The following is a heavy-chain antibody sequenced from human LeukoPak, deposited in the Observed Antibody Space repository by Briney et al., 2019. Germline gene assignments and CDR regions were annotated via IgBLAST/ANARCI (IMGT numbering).Heavy chain of an antibody. CDR1: GDSTITYF. J-gene: IGHJ6*02. CDR2: IYYSGST. CDR3: ARGGSIAAAVAKYYGMDV. D-gene: IGHD6-25*01. V-gene: IGHV4-59*01. Sequence: PSETLSLTCTISGDSTITYFWSWIRQPPGKGLEWIGYIYYSGSTNYNPSLKSRVTISVDTSKNQFSLKLSSVTAADTAVYYCARGGSIAAAVAKYYGMDVWGQGTTVTVSS.